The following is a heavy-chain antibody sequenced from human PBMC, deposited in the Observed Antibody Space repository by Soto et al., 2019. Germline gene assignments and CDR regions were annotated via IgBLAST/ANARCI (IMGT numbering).Heavy chain of an antibody. D-gene: IGHD2-2*01. CDR3: ARGLLDQLLNLDRYMDV. CDR2: INHSGST. Sequence: SETLSLTCAVYGGSFSGYYWSWIRQPPGKGLEWIGEINHSGSTNYNPSLKSRVTISVDTSKNQFSLKLSSVTAADTAVYYCARGLLDQLLNLDRYMDVWGKGTTVTVSS. V-gene: IGHV4-34*01. J-gene: IGHJ6*03. CDR1: GGSFSGYY.